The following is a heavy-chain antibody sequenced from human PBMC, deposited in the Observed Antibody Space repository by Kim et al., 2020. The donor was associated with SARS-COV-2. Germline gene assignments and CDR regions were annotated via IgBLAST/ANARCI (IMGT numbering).Heavy chain of an antibody. D-gene: IGHD6-13*01. V-gene: IGHV4-59*08. J-gene: IGHJ6*02. CDR3: AGRAAKYYYYYYGMDV. Sequence: SETLSRTCTVSGGSISSYYWSWIRQPPGKGLEWIGYIYYSGSTNYNPSLKSRVTISVDTSKNQFSLKLSSVTAADTAVYYCAGRAAKYYYYYYGMDVWG. CDR1: GGSISSYY. CDR2: IYYSGST.